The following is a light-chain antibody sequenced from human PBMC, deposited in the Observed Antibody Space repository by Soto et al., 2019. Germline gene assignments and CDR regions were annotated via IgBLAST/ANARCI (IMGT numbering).Light chain of an antibody. CDR2: GAS. CDR1: QSVSSN. Sequence: EIVMTQSPATLSVSPGERATLSCRASQSVSSNLAWYQQKPGQAPRLLIYGASTRATGIPARFSGSGSGTEFTLTISSLQSEDFAVYYCQQYNNWPLTWTFGQGTKVENK. CDR3: QQYNNWPLTWT. J-gene: IGKJ1*01. V-gene: IGKV3-15*01.